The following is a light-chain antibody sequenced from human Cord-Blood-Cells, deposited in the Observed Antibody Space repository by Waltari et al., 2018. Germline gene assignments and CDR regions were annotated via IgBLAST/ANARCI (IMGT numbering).Light chain of an antibody. CDR2: GAS. CDR1: QSVSSSY. V-gene: IGKV3-20*01. Sequence: EIVLTQSPGTLSLFPGERATLSYRASQSVSSSYLAWYQQKPGQAPRLLIYGASSRATGIPDRFSGSGSGTDFTLTISRLEPEDFAVYYCQQYGSSPPYTFGQGTKLEIK. J-gene: IGKJ2*01. CDR3: QQYGSSPPYT.